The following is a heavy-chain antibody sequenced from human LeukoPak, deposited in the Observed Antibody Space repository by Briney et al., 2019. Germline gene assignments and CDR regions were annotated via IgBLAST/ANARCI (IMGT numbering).Heavy chain of an antibody. CDR2: IWYDGSNK. V-gene: IGHV3-33*01. Sequence: GGSLRLSCAASGFTFSSYGMPWVRQAPGKGLEWVAVIWYDGSNKYYADSVKGRFTISRDNSKNTLYLQMNSLGAEDTAVYYCARDAYYYDSSGWGASYYGMDVWGQGTTVTVSS. CDR1: GFTFSSYG. J-gene: IGHJ6*02. D-gene: IGHD3-22*01. CDR3: ARDAYYYDSSGWGASYYGMDV.